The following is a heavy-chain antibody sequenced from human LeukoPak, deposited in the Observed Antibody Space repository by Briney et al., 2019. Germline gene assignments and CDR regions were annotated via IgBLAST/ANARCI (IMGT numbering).Heavy chain of an antibody. CDR1: GFTVSSNY. CDR2: IYSGGST. J-gene: IGHJ3*02. V-gene: IGHV3-53*01. D-gene: IGHD3-9*01. CDR3: ASVFYDILTGYYPRENDAFDI. Sequence: GGSLRLSCAASGFTVSSNYMSWVRQAPGKGLEWVSDIYSGGSTYYAGSVKGRFTISRDNSKNTLYLQMNSLRAEDTAVYYCASVFYDILTGYYPRENDAFDIWGQGTMVTVSS.